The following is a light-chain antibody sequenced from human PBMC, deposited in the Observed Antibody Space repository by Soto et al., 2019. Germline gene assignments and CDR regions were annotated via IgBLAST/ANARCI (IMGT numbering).Light chain of an antibody. Sequence: EIVLTQSPGTLSLSPGERATLSCRASQSVSSYLAWYQQKPGQAPRLLIYDASNRATGIPARFSGSGSGTEFTLTISSLQSEDYAIYYCQQHKDWPWTFGQGTKVDIK. CDR3: QQHKDWPWT. CDR2: DAS. V-gene: IGKV3-11*01. J-gene: IGKJ1*01. CDR1: QSVSSY.